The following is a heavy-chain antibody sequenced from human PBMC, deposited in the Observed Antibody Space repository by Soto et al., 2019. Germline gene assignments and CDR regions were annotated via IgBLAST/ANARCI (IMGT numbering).Heavy chain of an antibody. Sequence: PGGSLRLSCAASGFTFSSYSMNWVRQAPGKGLEWVSSISSSSSYIYYADSVKGRFTISRDNAKNSLYLQMNSLRAEDTAVYYCARDGSAAAGMFYYYYGMDVWGQGTTVTVSS. D-gene: IGHD6-13*01. CDR3: ARDGSAAAGMFYYYYGMDV. CDR1: GFTFSSYS. V-gene: IGHV3-21*01. J-gene: IGHJ6*02. CDR2: ISSSSSYI.